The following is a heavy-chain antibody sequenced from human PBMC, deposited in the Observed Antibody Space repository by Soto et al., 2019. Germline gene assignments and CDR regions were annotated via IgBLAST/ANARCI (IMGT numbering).Heavy chain of an antibody. CDR2: INPNSGGT. Sequence: ASVKVSCKASGYTCTGYDMHWVRQAPGQGLEWMGWINPNSGGTNYAQKFQGRVTMTRDTSISTAYMELSRLRSDDTAVYYCARDHPPRDVLGFDPWGQGTLVTVSS. CDR3: ARDHPPRDVLGFDP. V-gene: IGHV1-2*02. CDR1: GYTCTGYD. J-gene: IGHJ5*02.